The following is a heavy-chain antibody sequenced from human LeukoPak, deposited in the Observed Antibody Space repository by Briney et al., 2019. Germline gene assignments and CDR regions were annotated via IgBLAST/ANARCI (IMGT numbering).Heavy chain of an antibody. CDR1: GGSISPYY. CDR3: ARQPESEYSYGFEDH. Sequence: SETLSLTCTVSGGSISPYYWGWIRQPPGKGLEWIASMRYSGNTFSNPSLKSRVTISVDTSKNQFSLRLNSVTAADTAVYYCARQPESEYSYGFEDHWGQGILVTVSS. D-gene: IGHD5-18*01. J-gene: IGHJ4*02. CDR2: MRYSGNT. V-gene: IGHV4-39*01.